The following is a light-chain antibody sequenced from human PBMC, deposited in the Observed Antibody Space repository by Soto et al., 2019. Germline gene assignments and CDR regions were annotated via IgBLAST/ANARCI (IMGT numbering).Light chain of an antibody. CDR3: QQYYSTPRT. J-gene: IGKJ1*01. Sequence: DIVMTQSPDSLAVSLGERATINCKSSQTVLDSSNNRDYLTWYQQTPGQPPKLLIYCASTREFGVPDRFSGSGSGTDFTLTISSLQAEDVAVYYFQQYYSTPRTFGHGTRVEIK. CDR2: CAS. CDR1: QTVLDSSNNRDY. V-gene: IGKV4-1*01.